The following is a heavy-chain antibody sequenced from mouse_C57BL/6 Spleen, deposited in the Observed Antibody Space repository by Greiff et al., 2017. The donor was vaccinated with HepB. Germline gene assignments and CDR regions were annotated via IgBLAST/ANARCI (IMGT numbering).Heavy chain of an antibody. D-gene: IGHD1-1*01. J-gene: IGHJ1*03. CDR1: GFTFSDYY. Sequence: EVKLMESEGGLVQPGSSMKLSCTASGFTFSDYYMAWVRQVPEKGLEWVANINYDGSSTYYLDSLKSRFIISRDNAKNILYLQMSSLKSEDTATYYCARDRGYYGSTPFDVWGTGTTVTVSS. CDR3: ARDRGYYGSTPFDV. CDR2: INYDGSST. V-gene: IGHV5-16*01.